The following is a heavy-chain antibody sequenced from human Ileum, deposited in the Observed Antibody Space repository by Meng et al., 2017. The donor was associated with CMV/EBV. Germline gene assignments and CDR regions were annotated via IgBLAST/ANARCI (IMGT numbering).Heavy chain of an antibody. J-gene: IGHJ3*02. CDR1: GWSFSGYY. D-gene: IGHD2-2*01. CDR2: IHHSGST. CDR3: ARAREECSGNSCYHDAFGI. V-gene: IGHV4-34*01. Sequence: SETLSLTCAVHGWSFSGYYWSWIRQPPGKGLEWIAEIHHSGSTNYNPSLKSRVTISVDTSNNQFSLKLSSVTAADTAVYYCARAREECSGNSCYHDAFGIWGQGTMVTVSS.